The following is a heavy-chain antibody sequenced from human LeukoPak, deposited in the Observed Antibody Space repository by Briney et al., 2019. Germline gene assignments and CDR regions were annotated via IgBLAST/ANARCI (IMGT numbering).Heavy chain of an antibody. V-gene: IGHV3-23*01. CDR2: ISGSGGST. D-gene: IGHD4-23*01. CDR3: AKDLYGGSVYWYFGL. J-gene: IGHJ2*01. Sequence: GGSLRLSCAASRFTFSNYAMSWVRQAPGKGLEWVSGISGSGGSTYYADSVKGRFTISRDNSKNTMYLQTNSLRAEDTAVYYCAKDLYGGSVYWYFGLWGRGALVTVSS. CDR1: RFTFSNYA.